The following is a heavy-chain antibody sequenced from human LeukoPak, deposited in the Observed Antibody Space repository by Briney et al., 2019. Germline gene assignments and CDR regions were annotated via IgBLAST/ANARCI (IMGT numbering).Heavy chain of an antibody. CDR1: GFTFSDHY. CDR3: ARVVGGYWFDP. J-gene: IGHJ5*02. D-gene: IGHD2-15*01. V-gene: IGHV3-72*01. Sequence: PGGSLRLSCAASGFTFSDHYMDWLRQAPGKGLEWVGRTRNKANSYTTEYAASVKGRFTISRDDSKNSLYLQINRLKTEDTAVYYCARVVGGYWFDPWGQGTLVTVSS. CDR2: TRNKANSYTT.